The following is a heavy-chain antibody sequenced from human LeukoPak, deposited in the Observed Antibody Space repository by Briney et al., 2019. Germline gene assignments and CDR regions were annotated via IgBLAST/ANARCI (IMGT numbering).Heavy chain of an antibody. Sequence: PGGSLRLSCTVSGFTVSSNSMSWVRQAPGKGLEWVSAISGSGGSTYYADSVKGRFTISRDNSKNTLYLQMNSLRAEDTAVYYCAGEVFWSGYYRISLGWFDPWGQGTLVTVSS. J-gene: IGHJ5*02. CDR1: GFTVSSNS. V-gene: IGHV3-23*01. CDR2: ISGSGGST. D-gene: IGHD3-3*01. CDR3: AGEVFWSGYYRISLGWFDP.